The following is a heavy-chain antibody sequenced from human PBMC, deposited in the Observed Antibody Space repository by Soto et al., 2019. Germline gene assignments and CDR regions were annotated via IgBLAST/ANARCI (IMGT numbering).Heavy chain of an antibody. V-gene: IGHV4-59*01. CDR1: GGSISDYY. D-gene: IGHD3-3*01. CDR2: SSYGGIT. J-gene: IGHJ4*02. CDR3: ARARKATYITGGFDS. Sequence: XATLSLTVRVSGGSISDYYWSWMRQSPEKGLEYIAYSSYGGITNLNGALNGRVTMSIDTSKNQFSLKAASLTAADTAVYYCARARKATYITGGFDSWGQGTLVTVSS.